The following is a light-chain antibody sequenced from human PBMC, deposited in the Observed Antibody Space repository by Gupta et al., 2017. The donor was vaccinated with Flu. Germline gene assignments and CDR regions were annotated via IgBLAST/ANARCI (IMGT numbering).Light chain of an antibody. V-gene: IGKV3D-15*01. CDR2: GAS. Sequence: EIVMTQSPATLSVSPGERATLSCRASQSVSSNLAWYQQKPGQAPRLLIYGASTRATGIPARCSGSGSGTEFTLTISSLQSEDVAVYYCQQYNNGPRSFTFGHGTKVDIK. J-gene: IGKJ3*01. CDR1: QSVSSN. CDR3: QQYNNGPRSFT.